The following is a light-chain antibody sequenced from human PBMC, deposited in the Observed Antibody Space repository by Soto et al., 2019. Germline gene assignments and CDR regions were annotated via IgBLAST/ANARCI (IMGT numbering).Light chain of an antibody. CDR3: CSYAGSSTVGV. J-gene: IGLJ7*01. Sequence: QSALTQPASVSGSPGQSITISCTGTSSDVGSYNLVSWYQQHPGKAPKLMIYEVSKRPSGVSNRFSGSKSGNTASLTISGLQAEDEADYYCCSYAGSSTVGVFGGGTQLTVL. CDR1: SSDVGSYNL. CDR2: EVS. V-gene: IGLV2-23*02.